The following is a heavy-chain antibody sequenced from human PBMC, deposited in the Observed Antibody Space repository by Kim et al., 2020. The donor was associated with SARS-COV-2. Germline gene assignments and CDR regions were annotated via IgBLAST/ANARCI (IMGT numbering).Heavy chain of an antibody. J-gene: IGHJ4*02. V-gene: IGHV3-23*01. Sequence: YADYWKGRFTISRDNSKNTLYLQLNSLRAEDTAVYYCAIVASKLRFLNFEYWGQGTLVTVSP. CDR3: AIVASKLRFLNFEY. D-gene: IGHD3-3*01.